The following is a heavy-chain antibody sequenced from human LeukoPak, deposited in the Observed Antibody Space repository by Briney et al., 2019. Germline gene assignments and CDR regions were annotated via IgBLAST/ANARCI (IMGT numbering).Heavy chain of an antibody. J-gene: IGHJ3*02. CDR3: ATTRPSRKWERDAFDI. D-gene: IGHD1-26*01. CDR1: GFTFSSYA. CDR2: ISGSGGST. Sequence: PGGSLRLSCAASGFTFSSYAMSWVRQAPGKGLEWVSAISGSGGSTYYADSVKGRFTISRDNAKNSLYLQMNSLRAEDTAVYYCATTRPSRKWERDAFDIWGQGTMVTVSS. V-gene: IGHV3-23*01.